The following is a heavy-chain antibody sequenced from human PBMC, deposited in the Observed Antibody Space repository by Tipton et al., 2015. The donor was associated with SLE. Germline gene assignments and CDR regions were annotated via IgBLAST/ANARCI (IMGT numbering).Heavy chain of an antibody. D-gene: IGHD6-19*01. CDR2: IYPGDSDT. Sequence: QLVQSGAEVKKPGESPKISCKGSGYSFTSYWIGWVRQMPGKGLEWMGIIYPGDSDTRYSPSFQGQVTISADKSISTAYLQWSSLKASDTAMYYCARRTAMAGTGDAFDIWGQGTMVTVSS. CDR1: GYSFTSYW. J-gene: IGHJ3*02. V-gene: IGHV5-51*03. CDR3: ARRTAMAGTGDAFDI.